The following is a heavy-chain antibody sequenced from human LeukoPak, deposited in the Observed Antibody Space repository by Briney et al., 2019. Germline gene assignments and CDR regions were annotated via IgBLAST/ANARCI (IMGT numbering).Heavy chain of an antibody. V-gene: IGHV3-23*01. CDR1: GFTFSTHP. D-gene: IGHD1-26*01. J-gene: IGHJ5*02. CDR3: AKGPRGAIINWFDP. CDR2: ISGSGGST. Sequence: GGSLRLSCTASGFTFSTHPMSWVRQAPGKGLEWVSAISGSGGSTYYADSVKGRFTISRDNSKNTLYLQMNSLRAEDTAVYYCAKGPRGAIINWFDPWGQGTLVTVSS.